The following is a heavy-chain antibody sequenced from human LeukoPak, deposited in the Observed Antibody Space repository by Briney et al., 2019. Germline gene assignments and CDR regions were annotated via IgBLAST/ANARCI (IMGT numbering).Heavy chain of an antibody. CDR1: GGSISSYY. D-gene: IGHD3-10*01. CDR3: ATSKLQLFPFDY. V-gene: IGHV4-59*08. CDR2: IYYRGGT. J-gene: IGHJ4*02. Sequence: SETLSLTCTVSGGSISSYYWSWIRQPPGKGLEWIGNIYYRGGTNHNPSLKSRLTISVDTSKNQFSLKLSSVTAADTAVYYCATSKLQLFPFDYWGQGTLVTVSS.